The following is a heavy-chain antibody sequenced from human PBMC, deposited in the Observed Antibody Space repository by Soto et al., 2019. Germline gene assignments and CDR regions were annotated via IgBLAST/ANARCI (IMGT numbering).Heavy chain of an antibody. J-gene: IGHJ4*02. CDR2: INANSGHT. V-gene: IGHV1-18*01. CDR3: ARESPPADY. Sequence: ASLKVSCKASGYTFTSYGISWVRQAPGQGLEWMGWINANSGHTNSAQKFQGRVTMTRDTSINTAYMELRSLRSDDTAVYYRARESPPADYWGQGTLVTVSS. CDR1: GYTFTSYG.